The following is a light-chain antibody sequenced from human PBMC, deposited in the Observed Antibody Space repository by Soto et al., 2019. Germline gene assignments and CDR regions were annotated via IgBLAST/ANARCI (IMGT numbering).Light chain of an antibody. CDR2: KAS. CDR3: HQDSSCALA. Sequence: DIQMTQSPSSVSASVGDRVTISCRARQVISSWLAWYQQKPGEAPNLLIYKASNLQTGVPSRFSGSGSGTDWTLTITHLQPEDFATYYCHQDSSCALAFGGGTKVDIK. V-gene: IGKV1-12*01. CDR1: QVISSW. J-gene: IGKJ4*01.